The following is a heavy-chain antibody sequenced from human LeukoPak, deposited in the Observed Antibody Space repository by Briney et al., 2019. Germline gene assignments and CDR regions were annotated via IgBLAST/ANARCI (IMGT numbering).Heavy chain of an antibody. V-gene: IGHV4-31*03. Sequence: SETLSLTCTVSGDFISSGGYYWSWIRQHPGKGLERIGDIYNTWTTYYNPSLKSRVSLSVDTSKNQFSLKLSSVTAADTAVYYCARASTYFDNWGQGTLVAVSS. CDR3: ARASTYFDN. J-gene: IGHJ4*02. CDR2: IYNTWTT. CDR1: GDFISSGGYY.